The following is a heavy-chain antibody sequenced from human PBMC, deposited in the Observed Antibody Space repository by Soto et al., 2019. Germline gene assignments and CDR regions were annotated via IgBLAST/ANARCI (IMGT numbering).Heavy chain of an antibody. V-gene: IGHV4-34*01. Sequence: SETLSLTCAVYGGSFSDYSWTWIRQPPGKGLEWIGEINHSGSTYYNPPLKSRVTISVDTSKNQFSLKLTSVTAADTAVYYCAREFGDGYNYPYYYFGMDVWGQGTTVT. CDR3: AREFGDGYNYPYYYFGMDV. CDR1: GGSFSDYS. J-gene: IGHJ6*02. D-gene: IGHD2-21*01. CDR2: INHSGST.